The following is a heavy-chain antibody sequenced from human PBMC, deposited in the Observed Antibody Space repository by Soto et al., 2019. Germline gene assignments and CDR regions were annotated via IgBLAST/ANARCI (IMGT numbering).Heavy chain of an antibody. CDR1: GGSISSGGYY. CDR3: ATKAWRRMGAFDI. CDR2: IYYSGST. D-gene: IGHD2-21*01. V-gene: IGHV4-31*03. J-gene: IGHJ3*02. Sequence: SETLSLTCTVSGGSISSGGYYWSWIRQHPGKGLEWIGYIYYSGSTYYNPSLKSRATISVDTSNNQFSLKLSSVTAADTAVYYCATKAWRRMGAFDIWGQGTMVTVSS.